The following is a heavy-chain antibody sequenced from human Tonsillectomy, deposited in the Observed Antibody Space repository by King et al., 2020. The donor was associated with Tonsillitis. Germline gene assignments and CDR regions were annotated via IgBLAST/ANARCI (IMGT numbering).Heavy chain of an antibody. CDR1: GGTFSGYV. D-gene: IGHD6-25*01. Sequence: VQLVQSAAEVKKPGSSVKVSCTASGGTFSGYVIHWVRQAPGQGFEWVGRIVPLIDTADYAQRFQGRVTITVDKSTSTAYMELDSLTSDETAVYYCARSIGYPDSWGPGTLVSVSS. J-gene: IGHJ4*02. CDR2: IVPLIDTA. V-gene: IGHV1-69*04. CDR3: ARSIGYPDS.